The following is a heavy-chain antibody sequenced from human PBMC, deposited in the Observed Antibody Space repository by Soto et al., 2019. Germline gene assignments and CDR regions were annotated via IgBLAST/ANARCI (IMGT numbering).Heavy chain of an antibody. D-gene: IGHD3-22*01. CDR3: ARSEFWVVVINKNAY. CDR1: GFTFSSYA. V-gene: IGHV3-23*01. CDR2: ISGSGGST. J-gene: IGHJ4*02. Sequence: GGSLRLSCAASGFTFSSYAMSWVRQAPGKGLEWVSAISGSGGSTYYADSVKGRFTISRDNSKNTLYLQMNSLRAEGTAVYYCARSEFWVVVINKNAYWSQGTLVTVSS.